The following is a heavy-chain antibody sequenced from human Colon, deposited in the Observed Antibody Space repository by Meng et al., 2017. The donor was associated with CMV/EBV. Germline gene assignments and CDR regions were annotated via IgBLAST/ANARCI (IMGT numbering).Heavy chain of an antibody. CDR3: ARAPGGGGIVGATDYYYGMDV. J-gene: IGHJ6*02. Sequence: GESLKISCAASGFTFSSYDMHWVRQATGKGLEWVLAIGTAGDTYYPGSVKGRFTISRENAKNSLYLQMNSLRAGDTAVYYCARAPGGGGIVGATDYYYGMDVWGQGTTVTVSS. V-gene: IGHV3-13*01. CDR2: IGTAGDT. D-gene: IGHD1-26*01. CDR1: GFTFSSYD.